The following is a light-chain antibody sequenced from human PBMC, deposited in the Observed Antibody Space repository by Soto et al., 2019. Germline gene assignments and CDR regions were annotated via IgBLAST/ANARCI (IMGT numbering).Light chain of an antibody. CDR1: AGAVTSDYY. CDR3: LLYYGGAQVL. CDR2: STS. V-gene: IGLV7-43*01. J-gene: IGLJ2*01. Sequence: QAVVTQEPSLTVSPGGTVTLTCASSAGAVTSDYYANLLQQKPGQAPRALIYSTSKKHSWTPARFSGSLLGGKAALTLSAVQPEDEADYYCLLYYGGAQVLFGGGTKLTVL.